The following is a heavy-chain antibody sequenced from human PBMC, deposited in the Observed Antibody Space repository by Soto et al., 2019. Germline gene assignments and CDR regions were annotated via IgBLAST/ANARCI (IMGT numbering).Heavy chain of an antibody. CDR2: SIPIFCSA. D-gene: IGHD5-18*01. CDR3: ARDPRGYSYGTGYYYYGMDV. J-gene: IGHJ6*02. V-gene: IGHV1-69*13. CDR1: AGTVSIYV. Sequence: PSGKVSCEASAGTVSIYVFIWVRPVPGQGLEWMGWSIPIFCSANYAQKWQGRVTITADESTSTAYMELSSLRSEDTAVYYCARDPRGYSYGTGYYYYGMDVWGQGTTVTVSS.